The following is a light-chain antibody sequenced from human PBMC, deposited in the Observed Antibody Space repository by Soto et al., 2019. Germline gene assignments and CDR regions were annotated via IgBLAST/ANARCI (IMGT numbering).Light chain of an antibody. CDR2: GAS. CDR3: QQYGSSPPLT. Sequence: EIVLTQSPGTLSLSPGEKDTLSCRASQSVSSIYLAWYQQKPGQAPRLLIYGASSRATGIPDRFSGSGSGTDFTLTISRLEPEDFAVYYCQQYGSSPPLTFGGGTKVDIK. J-gene: IGKJ4*01. V-gene: IGKV3-20*01. CDR1: QSVSSIY.